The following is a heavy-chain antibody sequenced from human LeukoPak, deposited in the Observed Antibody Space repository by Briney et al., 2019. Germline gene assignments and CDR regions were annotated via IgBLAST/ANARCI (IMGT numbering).Heavy chain of an antibody. D-gene: IGHD3-22*01. V-gene: IGHV1-3*01. CDR2: IYAGNGNT. J-gene: IGHJ3*02. CDR3: ARDIRLVSTITDAMIEVVINGPGGAFDI. Sequence: GASVKVSCKASGYSFTSYAMHWVRQAPGQRLEWMGWIYAGNGNTKYSQKFQDRVTITRDTSASTVYMELSSLRSEDTAVYYCARDIRLVSTITDAMIEVVINGPGGAFDIWGQGTMVIVSS. CDR1: GYSFTSYA.